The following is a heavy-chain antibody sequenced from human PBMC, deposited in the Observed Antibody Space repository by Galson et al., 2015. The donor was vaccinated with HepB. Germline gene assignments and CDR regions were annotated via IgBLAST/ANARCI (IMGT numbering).Heavy chain of an antibody. Sequence: LSLTCTVSGGSISSYYWSWIRQPPGKGLEWIGYIYYSGSTNYNPSLKSRVTISVDTSKNQFSLKLSSVTAADTAVYYCARLRGHYYYYMDVWGKGTTVTVSS. V-gene: IGHV4-59*08. D-gene: IGHD3-10*01. CDR1: GGSISSYY. J-gene: IGHJ6*03. CDR3: ARLRGHYYYYMDV. CDR2: IYYSGST.